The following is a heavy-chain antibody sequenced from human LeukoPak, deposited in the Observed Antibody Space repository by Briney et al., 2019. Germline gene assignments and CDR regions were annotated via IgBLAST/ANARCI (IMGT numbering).Heavy chain of an antibody. CDR1: GFTFDDYA. Sequence: TGGSLRLSCAASGFTFDDYAMHWVRHAPGKGLEWVSGISWNSGSIGYADSVKGRFTISRDDAKNSLYLQMNSLRAEDTALYYCAKDVQEGGWLYYFDYWGQGTLVTVSS. D-gene: IGHD6-19*01. J-gene: IGHJ4*02. V-gene: IGHV3-9*01. CDR2: ISWNSGSI. CDR3: AKDVQEGGWLYYFDY.